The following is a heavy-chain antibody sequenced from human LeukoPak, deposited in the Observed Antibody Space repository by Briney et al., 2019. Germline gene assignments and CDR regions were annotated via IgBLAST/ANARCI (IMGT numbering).Heavy chain of an antibody. V-gene: IGHV3-23*01. CDR2: ISGSGGST. D-gene: IGHD6-19*01. J-gene: IGHJ4*02. CDR3: AKDIRFRGSGWYYFDY. CDR1: GFTFSSYA. Sequence: PGGSLRLSCAASGFTFSSYAMSWVRQAPGKGLEWVSAISGSGGSTYYADSVKGRFTIPRDNSKNTLYLQMNSLRAEDTAVYYCAKDIRFRGSGWYYFDYWGQGTLVTVSS.